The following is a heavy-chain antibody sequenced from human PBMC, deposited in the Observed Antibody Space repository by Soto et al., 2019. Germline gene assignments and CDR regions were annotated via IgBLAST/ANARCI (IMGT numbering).Heavy chain of an antibody. D-gene: IGHD3-16*02. V-gene: IGHV3-23*01. Sequence: GGSLRLSCAASGFTFSSYAMSWVRQAPGKGLEWVSAISGSGGSTYYADSVKGRFTISGDNSKNTLYLQMNSLRAEDTAVYYCAKDRYDDRGGSYRSGDAFDIWGKGTMVTV. J-gene: IGHJ3*02. CDR3: AKDRYDDRGGSYRSGDAFDI. CDR1: GFTFSSYA. CDR2: ISGSGGST.